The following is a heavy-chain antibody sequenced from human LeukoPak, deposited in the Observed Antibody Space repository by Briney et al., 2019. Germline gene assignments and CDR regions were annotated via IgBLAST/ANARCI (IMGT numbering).Heavy chain of an antibody. CDR3: ARDFYSGYDPKVFDY. CDR2: ISAYNGNT. D-gene: IGHD5-12*01. V-gene: IGHV1-18*01. J-gene: IGHJ4*02. Sequence: ASVKVSCKASGYTFTSYGISWVRQAPGQGLEWTGWISAYNGNTNYAQKLQGRVTMTTDTSTSTAYMELRSLRSDDTAVYYCARDFYSGYDPKVFDYWGQGTLVTVSS. CDR1: GYTFTSYG.